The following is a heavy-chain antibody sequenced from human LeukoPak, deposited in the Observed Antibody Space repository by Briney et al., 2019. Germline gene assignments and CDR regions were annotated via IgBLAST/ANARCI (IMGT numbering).Heavy chain of an antibody. CDR3: ARDLLNYGSAYYDVGIFDS. CDR2: ISKDGRKN. V-gene: IGHV3-30*09. J-gene: IGHJ4*02. Sequence: GGSLRLFCEASGFSFSTSGVHWVSQAPGKGLEWLAVISKDGRKNTYADSVKGRFAISRDNSKSTLFLQMNRLRPEETAIYYCARDLLNYGSAYYDVGIFDSWGQGTLVTVSS. CDR1: GFSFSTSG. D-gene: IGHD3-10*01.